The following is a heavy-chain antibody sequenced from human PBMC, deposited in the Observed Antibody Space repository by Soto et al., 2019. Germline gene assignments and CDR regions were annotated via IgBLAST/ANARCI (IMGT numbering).Heavy chain of an antibody. CDR3: AADPYCGGDCYFDY. V-gene: IGHV1-58*02. J-gene: IGHJ4*02. Sequence: AVKVSCKASGFTFFTSAIQWVRHARGQRLEWMGWIVVGSGNTNYAQKFQERVTITRDMSTNTAYMELTSLRSEDTAVYYCAADPYCGGDCYFDYWGQGTMVTVSS. CDR1: GFTFFTSA. D-gene: IGHD2-21*02. CDR2: IVVGSGNT.